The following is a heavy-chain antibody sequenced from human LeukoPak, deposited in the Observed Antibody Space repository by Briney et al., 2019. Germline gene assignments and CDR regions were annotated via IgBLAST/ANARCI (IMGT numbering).Heavy chain of an antibody. Sequence: GGSLRLSCAASGFTFSDYYMSWIRQAPGKGLEWISYITGSDSTIYYADSVKGRFTISRDNAKNSLYLQMNSLRAEDTAVYYCARDRGYCSGGSCYLAYFDYWGQGTLVTVSS. V-gene: IGHV3-11*04. CDR1: GFTFSDYY. CDR2: ITGSDSTI. CDR3: ARDRGYCSGGSCYLAYFDY. J-gene: IGHJ4*02. D-gene: IGHD2-15*01.